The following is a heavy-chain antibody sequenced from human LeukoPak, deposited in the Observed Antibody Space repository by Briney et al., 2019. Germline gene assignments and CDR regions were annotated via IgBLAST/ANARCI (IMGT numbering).Heavy chain of an antibody. Sequence: VKVSCKASGYTXTSXYMHWXRXAPGQGLEWMGIINPSGGSTSYAQKFQGRVTITRDTSASTAYMELSSLRSEDSAVYYCARDLNWYFDYWGQGTLVTVSS. D-gene: IGHD1-1*01. CDR1: GYTXTSXY. CDR2: INPSGGST. V-gene: IGHV1-46*01. J-gene: IGHJ4*02. CDR3: ARDLNWYFDY.